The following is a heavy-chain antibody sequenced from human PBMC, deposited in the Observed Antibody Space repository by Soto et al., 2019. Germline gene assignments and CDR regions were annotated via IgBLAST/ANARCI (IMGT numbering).Heavy chain of an antibody. CDR2: IVVGSGNT. J-gene: IGHJ4*02. CDR1: GFTFTSSA. CDR3: AAVAPNCSSTSCYDY. D-gene: IGHD2-2*01. Sequence: ASVKVSCKASGFTFTSSAVQWVRQARGQRLEWIGWIVVGSGNTNYAQKFQERVTITRDMSTSTAYMELSSLRSEDTAVYYCAAVAPNCSSTSCYDYWGQGTLVTVSS. V-gene: IGHV1-58*01.